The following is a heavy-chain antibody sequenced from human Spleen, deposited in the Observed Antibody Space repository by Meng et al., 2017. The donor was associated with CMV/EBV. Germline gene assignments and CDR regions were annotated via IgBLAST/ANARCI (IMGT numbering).Heavy chain of an antibody. Sequence: GGSLRLSCAASGFAFSTYAMSWVRQAPGKGLERVSVIYSGGSATYYADSMKGRFTISRDNSKNTLFLQMDSLGAEDTAVYYCAKIGSFTYYYYGMDVWGQGTTVTVSS. D-gene: IGHD1-26*01. CDR2: IYSGGSAT. V-gene: IGHV3-23*03. CDR1: GFAFSTYA. CDR3: AKIGSFTYYYYGMDV. J-gene: IGHJ6*02.